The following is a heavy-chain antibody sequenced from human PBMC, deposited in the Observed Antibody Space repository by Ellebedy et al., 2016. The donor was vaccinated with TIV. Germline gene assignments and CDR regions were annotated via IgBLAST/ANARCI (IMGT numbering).Heavy chain of an antibody. Sequence: AASVKVSCKASGGTFSNYAISWVRQAPGQGLEWMGVIIPLLGIPNYAQKFQGRVTITADKSTSTVYMELRSLRSEDTAVYYCARALYGGNSGAPFDSWGQGTLVTVSS. CDR3: ARALYGGNSGAPFDS. J-gene: IGHJ5*01. CDR2: IIPLLGIP. CDR1: GGTFSNYA. D-gene: IGHD4-23*01. V-gene: IGHV1-69*10.